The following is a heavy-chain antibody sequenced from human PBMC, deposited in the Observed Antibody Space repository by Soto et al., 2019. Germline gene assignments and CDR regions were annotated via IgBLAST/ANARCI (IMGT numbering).Heavy chain of an antibody. V-gene: IGHV1-18*01. D-gene: IGHD2-2*01. J-gene: IGHJ4*02. CDR1: GYTFTSYG. CDR2: ISAYNGNT. CDR3: ARVLGYCSSTSCFPSNY. Sequence: ASVKVSCKASGYTFTSYGISWVRQAPGQGLEWMGWISAYNGNTNYAQKLQGRVTMTTDTSTSTAYMELRSLRSDDTAVYYCARVLGYCSSTSCFPSNYWGQGNLVTVSS.